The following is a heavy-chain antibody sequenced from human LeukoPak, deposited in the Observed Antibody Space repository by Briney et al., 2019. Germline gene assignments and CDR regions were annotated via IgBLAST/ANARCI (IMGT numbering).Heavy chain of an antibody. J-gene: IGHJ4*02. CDR2: IYYSGST. Sequence: SETLSLTCTVSGGSISSYYWSWIRQPAGKGLEWIGYIYYSGSTNYNPSLKSRVTVSVDTSKNQFSLKLSSVTAADTAVYYCASSITMVRGVIKTTGNFDYWGQGTLVTVSS. D-gene: IGHD3-10*01. CDR1: GGSISSYY. V-gene: IGHV4-59*08. CDR3: ASSITMVRGVIKTTGNFDY.